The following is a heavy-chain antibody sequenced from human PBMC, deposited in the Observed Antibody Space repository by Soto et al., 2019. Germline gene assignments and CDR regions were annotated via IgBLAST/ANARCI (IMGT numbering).Heavy chain of an antibody. CDR1: GYSVPNYG. J-gene: IGHJ3*02. CDR2: ISGYTGNA. V-gene: IGHV1-18*01. Sequence: QLQLVQSGAEVKKPGATVKVSCTASGYSVPNYGINWVRQAPGQGLEWMGCISGYTGNAHYSQKFQGRVTMTTDTSTTTAYMELRSLRSDDTALYYCATGGGALDIWGQGTMVTVSS. CDR3: ATGGGALDI.